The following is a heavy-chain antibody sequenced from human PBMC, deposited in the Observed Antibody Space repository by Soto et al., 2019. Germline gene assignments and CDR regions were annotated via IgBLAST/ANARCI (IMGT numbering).Heavy chain of an antibody. J-gene: IGHJ5*02. CDR3: AKDRSPYDLVPPFDP. V-gene: IGHV3-23*01. CDR1: GFTFSSYA. D-gene: IGHD3-22*01. Sequence: EVPLLESGGGLVQPGGSLRLSCAASGFTFSSYAMSWVRQAPWKGLEWVSAISGSGGSTYYADSVKGRFTISRDNSKNTLYLQMNRLRAEDTAVYYCAKDRSPYDLVPPFDPGGQGTLVTVSS. CDR2: ISGSGGST.